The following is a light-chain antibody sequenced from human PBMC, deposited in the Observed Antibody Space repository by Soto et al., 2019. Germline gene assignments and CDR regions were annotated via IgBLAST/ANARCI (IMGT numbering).Light chain of an antibody. V-gene: IGKV3-20*01. CDR2: GAS. CDR1: QSVSSN. J-gene: IGKJ1*01. CDR3: QHYGSSPT. Sequence: EIVMTQSPATLSVSPGERATLSCRASQSVSSNLAWYQQKPGQAPRLLIYGASIRATGIPDRFSGSGSGTDFALTISRLEPEDFAVFYCQHYGSSPTFGQGTKVDIK.